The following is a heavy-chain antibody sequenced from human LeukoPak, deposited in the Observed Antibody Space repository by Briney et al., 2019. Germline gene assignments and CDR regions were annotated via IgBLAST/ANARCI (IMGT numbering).Heavy chain of an antibody. CDR3: ARSQSSSLIDY. CDR1: GFTFSSYW. V-gene: IGHV3-7*01. D-gene: IGHD6-13*01. CDR2: IKQDGSEK. Sequence: GGSLRLSCAASGFTFSSYWMSWVRQAPGKGLEWVANIKQDGSEKYYVDSVKGRFTLSRDNSKNTPYLQMNSLTVEDTAVYYCARSQSSSLIDYWGQGTLVTVSS. J-gene: IGHJ4*02.